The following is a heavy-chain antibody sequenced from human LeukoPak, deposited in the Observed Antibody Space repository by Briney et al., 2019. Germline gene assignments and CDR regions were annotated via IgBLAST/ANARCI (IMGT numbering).Heavy chain of an antibody. CDR3: ARWYYYDSSGYNFDY. V-gene: IGHV1-18*01. J-gene: IGHJ4*02. D-gene: IGHD3-22*01. CDR1: GYTFTSYG. Sequence: GASVKVSCKASGYTFTSYGISWVRQAPGQGLEWMGSISAYNGNTNYAQKLQGRVTMTTDTSTSTAYMELRSLRSDDTAVYYCARWYYYDSSGYNFDYWGQGTLVTVSS. CDR2: ISAYNGNT.